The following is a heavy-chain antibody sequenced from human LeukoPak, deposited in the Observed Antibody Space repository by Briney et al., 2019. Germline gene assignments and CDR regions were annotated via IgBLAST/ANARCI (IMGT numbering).Heavy chain of an antibody. CDR2: INFGGSI. CDR3: ARDRKGGGGWLDY. V-gene: IGHV4-34*01. CDR1: GGSFRGYY. Sequence: PSETLSLTCAVYGGSFRGYYWSWIRQPPGKGLEWIGEINFGGSINYTPSLKSRVTISVDTSKNQFSLKLSSVTAADTAVYYCARDRKGGGGWLDYWGQGTLVTVSS. D-gene: IGHD3-16*01. J-gene: IGHJ4*02.